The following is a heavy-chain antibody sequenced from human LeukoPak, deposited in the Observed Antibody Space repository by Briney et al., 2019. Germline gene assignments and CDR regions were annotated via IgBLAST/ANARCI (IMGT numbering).Heavy chain of an antibody. D-gene: IGHD4-17*01. CDR3: ARGDYGDPLYFDY. Sequence: SETLSLTCAVYGGSFSGYYWSWIRQPPGKGLEWIGEINHSGSTNYNPSLKSRVTISVDTSKNQFSLKLSSVTAADTAVYYCARGDYGDPLYFDYWGQGTLVTVSS. CDR1: GGSFSGYY. CDR2: INHSGST. J-gene: IGHJ4*02. V-gene: IGHV4-34*01.